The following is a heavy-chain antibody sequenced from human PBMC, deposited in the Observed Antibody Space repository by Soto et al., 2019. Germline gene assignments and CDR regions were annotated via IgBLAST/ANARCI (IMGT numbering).Heavy chain of an antibody. V-gene: IGHV3-23*01. CDR1: GFTFSNFA. Sequence: GGSLRLSCAVSGFTFSNFAMSWVRQAPGKGLEWVSAISGSGGDTWYKDSVEGRFTISRDNSKNTLFLHLSSLRSEDTAIYYCAKDRYTYNTAGFDYWGQGTLVTVSS. J-gene: IGHJ4*02. D-gene: IGHD3-16*02. CDR3: AKDRYTYNTAGFDY. CDR2: ISGSGGDT.